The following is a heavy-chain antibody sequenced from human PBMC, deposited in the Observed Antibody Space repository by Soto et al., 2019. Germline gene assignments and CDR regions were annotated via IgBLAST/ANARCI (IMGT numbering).Heavy chain of an antibody. D-gene: IGHD4-17*01. V-gene: IGHV3-23*01. CDR1: GFTFSNYA. J-gene: IGHJ4*02. CDR2: ISASGDRP. Sequence: EVQLWASGGGLVQPGGSLILSCVGSGFTFSNYAITWVRQTPGRGLEWVSLISASGDRPQYADSVKCLFTVSRDNFSSTVSLKMGSLTAEDSAMYNLEMNYPASTGAFTTPFTQKDYWGQGTLVTVSS. CDR3: EMNYPASTGAFTTPFTQKDY.